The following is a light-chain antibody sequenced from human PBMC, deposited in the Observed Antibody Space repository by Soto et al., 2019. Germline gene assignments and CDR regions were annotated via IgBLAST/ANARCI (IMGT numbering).Light chain of an antibody. V-gene: IGKV3-15*01. CDR1: ESVDSH. Sequence: ERVMTQSPATLSVSPGERVTLSCRASESVDSHLAWYQQKAGQAPRLLIYDTSIRATGVSVRFSGSGSGTEFTLTISSLQSEDSAVYSCQHYNNWPHTFGQGTNLEI. CDR3: QHYNNWPHT. J-gene: IGKJ2*01. CDR2: DTS.